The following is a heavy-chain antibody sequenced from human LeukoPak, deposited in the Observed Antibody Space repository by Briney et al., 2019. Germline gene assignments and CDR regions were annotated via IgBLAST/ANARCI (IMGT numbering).Heavy chain of an antibody. V-gene: IGHV4-39*01. CDR3: ARHERSGRSEWNDDASDI. CDR1: GGSITSGGNY. Sequence: SETLSLTCTVSGGSITSGGNYWGWIRQPPGKGLEWIGSFFYNERTSYNPSLESRVTIAVDTSKNQLSLKVISVTAADTAVYYCARHERSGRSEWNDDASDIWGRGTMVTVSS. D-gene: IGHD1-1*01. J-gene: IGHJ3*02. CDR2: FFYNERT.